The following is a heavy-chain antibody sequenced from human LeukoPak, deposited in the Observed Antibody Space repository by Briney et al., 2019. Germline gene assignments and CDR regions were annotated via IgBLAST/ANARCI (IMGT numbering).Heavy chain of an antibody. CDR1: GYIFTGYY. CDR2: INPDSGGT. CDR3: ARGEDYGGGSCVKY. V-gene: IGHV1-2*06. J-gene: IGHJ4*02. Sequence: ASVKVSCKASGYIFTGYYMYWVRQAPGQGLEWMGRINPDSGGTEYAQKLQGRITMTRDTSISTAYMELSRLGSDDTAVYYCARGEDYGGGSCVKYWGQGTPVTVSS. D-gene: IGHD2-15*01.